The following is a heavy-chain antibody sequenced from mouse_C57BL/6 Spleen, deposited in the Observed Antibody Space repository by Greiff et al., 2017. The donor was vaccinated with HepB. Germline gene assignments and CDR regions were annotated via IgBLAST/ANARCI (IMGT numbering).Heavy chain of an antibody. Sequence: EVQRVESGGGLVKPGGSLKLSCAASGFTFSSYAMSWVRQTPEKRLEWVATISDGGSYTYYPDNVKGRFTISRDNAKNNLYLQMSHLKSEDTAMYYCARYDYDGYFDYWGQGTTLTVSS. J-gene: IGHJ2*01. CDR1: GFTFSSYA. CDR3: ARYDYDGYFDY. V-gene: IGHV5-4*01. CDR2: ISDGGSYT. D-gene: IGHD2-4*01.